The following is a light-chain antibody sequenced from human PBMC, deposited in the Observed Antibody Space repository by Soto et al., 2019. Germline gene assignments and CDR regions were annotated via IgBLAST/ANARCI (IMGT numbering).Light chain of an antibody. V-gene: IGKV3-20*01. J-gene: IGKJ1*01. CDR3: QKYANAPRT. CDR1: QSVTGSY. CDR2: EAS. Sequence: EIVLTQSPGTLSLSPGERASVSCRASQSVTGSYLAWYQQKPGQATRLLIYEASSRATSIPDRFSGSGSGTDFTLTIRRLEPEGFAEYYCQKYANAPRTFGQGTKVEIK.